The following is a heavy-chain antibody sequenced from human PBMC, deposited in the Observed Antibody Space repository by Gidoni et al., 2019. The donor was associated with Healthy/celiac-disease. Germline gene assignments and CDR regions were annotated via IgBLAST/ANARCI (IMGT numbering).Heavy chain of an antibody. V-gene: IGHV3-30*18. Sequence: QVQLVASGGGVVQPGRSLRLSCAASGFTFSSYGMHWVRQATGKGLEWVAVISYDGSNKYYADSVKGRFTISRDNSKNTLYLQMNSLRAEDTAVYYCAKDREKWLVGRGYYFDYWGQGTLVTVSS. CDR3: AKDREKWLVGRGYYFDY. CDR2: ISYDGSNK. D-gene: IGHD6-19*01. CDR1: GFTFSSYG. J-gene: IGHJ4*02.